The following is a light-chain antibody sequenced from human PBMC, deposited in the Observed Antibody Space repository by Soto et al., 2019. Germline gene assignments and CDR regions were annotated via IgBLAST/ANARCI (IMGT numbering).Light chain of an antibody. CDR3: QQYNDWPPIT. V-gene: IGKV3-15*01. CDR2: YAS. Sequence: EIMMTQSPGTLSLSPGETATLSCRASQSVGNNVAWYQQKPGQAPRLLMYYASTRATGIPARFSGSGSGTEFTLTITSLQSEDFALYYCQQYNDWPPITFGRGTRLEMK. J-gene: IGKJ5*01. CDR1: QSVGNN.